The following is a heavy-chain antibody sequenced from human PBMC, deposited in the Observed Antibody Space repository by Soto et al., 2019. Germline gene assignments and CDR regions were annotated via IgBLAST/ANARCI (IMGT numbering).Heavy chain of an antibody. CDR1: GFTFSNAW. CDR2: IKSETEGGTA. Sequence: GGSLRLSCAVSGFTFSNAWMSWGRQAPGKGLEWVGRIKSETEGGTADYVAPVKGRFTISRDDSKDTLYLQMNSLKTEDTAVYYCTTIACGGDCFDHWGQGTLVTVSS. CDR3: TTIACGGDCFDH. V-gene: IGHV3-15*01. D-gene: IGHD2-21*01. J-gene: IGHJ4*02.